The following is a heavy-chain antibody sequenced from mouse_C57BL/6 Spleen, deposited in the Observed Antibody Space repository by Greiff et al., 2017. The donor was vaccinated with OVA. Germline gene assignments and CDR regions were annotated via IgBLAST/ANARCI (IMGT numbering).Heavy chain of an antibody. CDR3: TLPPPVEARWYFDV. CDR2: IDPENGDT. D-gene: IGHD1-1*01. J-gene: IGHJ1*03. CDR1: GFNIKDDY. Sequence: DVKLQESGAELVRPGASVKLSCTASGFNIKDDYMHWVKQRPEQGLEWIGWIDPENGDTEYASKFQGKATITADTSSNTAYLQLSSLTSEDTAVYYCTLPPPVEARWYFDVWGTGATVTVSS. V-gene: IGHV14-4*01.